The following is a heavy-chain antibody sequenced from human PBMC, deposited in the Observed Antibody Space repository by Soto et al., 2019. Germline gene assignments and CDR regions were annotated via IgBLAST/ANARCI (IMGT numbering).Heavy chain of an antibody. CDR1: GGSISSSSYY. J-gene: IGHJ5*02. CDR3: ARRRYYGSGSYYNVANWFDP. V-gene: IGHV4-39*01. D-gene: IGHD3-10*01. CDR2: IYYSGST. Sequence: QLQLQESGPGLVKPSETLSLTCTVSGGSISSSSYYWGWIRQPPGKGLEWIGSIYYSGSTYYNPSPKSRVTISVDTSKNQFSLKLSSVTAADTAVYYCARRRYYGSGSYYNVANWFDPWGQGTLVTVSS.